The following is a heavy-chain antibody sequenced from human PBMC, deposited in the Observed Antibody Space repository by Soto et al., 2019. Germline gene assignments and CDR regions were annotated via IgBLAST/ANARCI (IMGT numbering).Heavy chain of an antibody. CDR2: INHSGST. CDR1: GGSFSGYY. CDR3: ARGRQGDYYYMDV. D-gene: IGHD6-25*01. Sequence: SETLSLTCAVYGGSFSGYYWSWIRQPPGKGLEWIGEINHSGSTNYNPSLKSRVTISVDTSKNQFSRKLSSVTAAETAVYYCARGRQGDYYYMDVWGKGTTVTVSS. V-gene: IGHV4-34*01. J-gene: IGHJ6*03.